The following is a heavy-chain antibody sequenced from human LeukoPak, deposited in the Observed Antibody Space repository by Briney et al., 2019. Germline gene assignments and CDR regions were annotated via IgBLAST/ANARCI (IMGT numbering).Heavy chain of an antibody. CDR2: ISGSGGST. J-gene: IGHJ4*02. CDR1: GFTFSSYA. Sequence: ESLRLSCAASGFTFSSYAMSWVRQAPGKGLEWVSGISGSGGSTYYADSLKGRFTISRDNSKNTLYLQMNSLRAEDTAVYYCAKGVWESGWYDYFDYWGQGTLVTVSS. D-gene: IGHD6-19*01. V-gene: IGHV3-23*01. CDR3: AKGVWESGWYDYFDY.